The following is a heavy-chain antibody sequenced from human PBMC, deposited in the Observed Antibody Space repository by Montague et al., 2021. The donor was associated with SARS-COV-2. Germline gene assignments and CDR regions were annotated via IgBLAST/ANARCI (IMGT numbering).Heavy chain of an antibody. CDR2: TYYRSEWHT. Sequence: YAISGDSVSSTAAAWNWIRQSPSRGLELLGRTYYRSEWHTDYAVSVEGRLAIDADTSENQFSLQLHSVTPEDSAVYYCASGWTLFDWGQGTLVTVSS. V-gene: IGHV6-1*01. CDR1: GDSVSSTAAA. D-gene: IGHD6-19*01. J-gene: IGHJ4*02. CDR3: ASGWTLFD.